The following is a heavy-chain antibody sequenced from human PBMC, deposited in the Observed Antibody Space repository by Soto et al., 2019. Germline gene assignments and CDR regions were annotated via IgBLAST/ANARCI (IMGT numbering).Heavy chain of an antibody. CDR1: GGTFSSYA. CDR3: ASIYCSGSSCYSPDNWFDP. Sequence: QVQLVQSGAEVKKPGSSVKVSCKASGGTFSSYAISWVRQAPGQGLEWMGGIIPIFGTANYAQKFQGRVTITADESTSTAYMELSSLRSEDTAVYYCASIYCSGSSCYSPDNWFDPWGQGTLVTVSS. J-gene: IGHJ5*02. V-gene: IGHV1-69*01. CDR2: IIPIFGTA. D-gene: IGHD2-15*01.